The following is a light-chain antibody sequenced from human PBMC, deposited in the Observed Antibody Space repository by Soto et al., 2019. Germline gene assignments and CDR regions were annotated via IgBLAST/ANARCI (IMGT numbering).Light chain of an antibody. V-gene: IGKV3-15*01. CDR3: QQYNNWPRT. J-gene: IGKJ1*01. CDR2: GAS. CDR1: QSVSSN. Sequence: EIVMTQSPATLSVSPGERATLSCRASQSVSSNLAWYQQKPGQAPRLLIYGASTRATGIPARFSGSGSGTEFTLTISSLQSEDFDVYYCQQYNNWPRTLGQGPKVDI.